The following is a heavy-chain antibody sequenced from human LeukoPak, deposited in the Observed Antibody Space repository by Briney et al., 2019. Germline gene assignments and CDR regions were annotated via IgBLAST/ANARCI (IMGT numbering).Heavy chain of an antibody. CDR2: INWNGGST. Sequence: PGGSLRLSCAASGFTFDDYGMSWVRQAPGKGLEWVSGINWNGGSTGYADSVKGRFTISRDNAKNSLYLQMNSLRAEDTALYHCARFSCSGGSCYSRYYYYYYGMDVWGQGTTVTVSS. CDR1: GFTFDDYG. CDR3: ARFSCSGGSCYSRYYYYYYGMDV. J-gene: IGHJ6*02. V-gene: IGHV3-20*01. D-gene: IGHD2-15*01.